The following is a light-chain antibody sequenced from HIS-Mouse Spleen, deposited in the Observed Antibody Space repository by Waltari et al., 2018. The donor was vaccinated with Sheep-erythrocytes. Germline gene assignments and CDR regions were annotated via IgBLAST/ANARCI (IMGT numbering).Light chain of an antibody. CDR3: CSYAGSYTWV. CDR2: DVS. CDR1: SSDVGGYHY. J-gene: IGLJ3*02. Sequence: QSALTQPRSVSGSPGQSVTISCTGTSSDVGGYHYVSWYQQHPGKAPKLMIYDVSKRPYWVPDRCSGSKSGNTASLTISGLQAGDEADYYCCSYAGSYTWVFGGGTKLTVL. V-gene: IGLV2-11*01.